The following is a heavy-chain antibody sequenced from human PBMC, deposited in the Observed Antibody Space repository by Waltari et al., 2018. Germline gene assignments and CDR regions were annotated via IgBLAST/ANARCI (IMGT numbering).Heavy chain of an antibody. V-gene: IGHV1-8*01. CDR1: GSTFTSYD. CDR2: MNPNSGNT. D-gene: IGHD3-10*01. CDR3: ARGYPFSFYGSGTYYNVYDY. J-gene: IGHJ4*02. Sequence: QVQLVQSGAEVKKPGASVTVSCRASGSTFTSYDIHWVRPATGQGLEWMGWMNPNSGNTDYAQKFQGRVTMTRNTSISTAYMELSSLRSEDTAVYYCARGYPFSFYGSGTYYNVYDYWGQGTLVTVSS.